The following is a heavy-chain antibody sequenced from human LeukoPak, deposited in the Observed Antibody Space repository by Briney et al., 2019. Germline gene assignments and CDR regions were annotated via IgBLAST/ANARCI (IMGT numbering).Heavy chain of an antibody. Sequence: GGPLRLSCAASGFTFSSIAMHWVRQAPGKGLEWVAVISYDGSTTYYADSVKGRFTISRDNSKNTLYLQMNSLRAEDTAVYYCAKDRVTPTDYWGQGTLVTVSS. D-gene: IGHD2-21*02. J-gene: IGHJ4*02. V-gene: IGHV3-30-3*01. CDR1: GFTFSSIA. CDR3: AKDRVTPTDY. CDR2: ISYDGSTT.